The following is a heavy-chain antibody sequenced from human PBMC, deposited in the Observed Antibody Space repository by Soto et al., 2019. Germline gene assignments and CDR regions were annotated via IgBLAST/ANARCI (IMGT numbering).Heavy chain of an antibody. V-gene: IGHV3-48*02. CDR2: ISSSSSTI. J-gene: IGHJ5*02. CDR1: GFTFSSYS. CDR3: ARERAVGIAVALNWFDP. D-gene: IGHD6-19*01. Sequence: EVQLVESGGGLVQPGGSLRLSCAASGFTFSSYSMNWVRQAPGKGLEWVSYISSSSSTIYYADSVKGRFTISRDNAKNSLYLQMISLRDEDTAVYYCARERAVGIAVALNWFDPWGQGTLVTVSS.